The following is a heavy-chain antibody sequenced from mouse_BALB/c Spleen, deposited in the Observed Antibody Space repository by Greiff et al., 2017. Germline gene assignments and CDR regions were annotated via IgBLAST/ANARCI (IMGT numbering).Heavy chain of an antibody. V-gene: IGHV2-4-1*01. J-gene: IGHJ4*01. CDR1: GFSLTSYG. CDR3: ARNGGKFITTGDAMDY. Sequence: VKLQESGPGLVQPSQSLSITCTVSGFSLTSYGVHWVRQSPGKGLEWLGVIWSGGSTDYNAAFISRLSISKDNSKSQVFFKMNSLQADDTAIYYCARNGGKFITTGDAMDYWGQGTSVTVSS. D-gene: IGHD1-2*01. CDR2: IWSGGST.